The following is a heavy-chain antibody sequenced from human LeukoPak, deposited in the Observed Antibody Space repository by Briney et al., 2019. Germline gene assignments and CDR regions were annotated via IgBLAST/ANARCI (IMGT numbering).Heavy chain of an antibody. D-gene: IGHD6-19*01. CDR3: AREGMISVAGNPLDY. CDR1: GFTFSTFW. V-gene: IGHV3-7*01. J-gene: IGHJ4*02. CDR2: IKQDGSEN. Sequence: GGSLRLSCAASGFTFSTFWMSWVRQAPGKGLEWVANIKQDGSENYYVDSAKGRFTISRDNAKNSLFLQMNSLRAEDTAVYYCAREGMISVAGNPLDYWGQGTLVTVSS.